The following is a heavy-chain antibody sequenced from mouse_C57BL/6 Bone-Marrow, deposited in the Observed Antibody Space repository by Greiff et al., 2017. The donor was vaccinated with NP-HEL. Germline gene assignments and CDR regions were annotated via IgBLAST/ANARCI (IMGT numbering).Heavy chain of an antibody. J-gene: IGHJ1*03. CDR1: GFSLTSYG. D-gene: IGHD1-1*01. V-gene: IGHV2-2*01. Sequence: VQGVESGPGLVQPSQSLSITCTVSGFSLTSYGVHWVRQSPGKGLEWLGVIWSGGSTDYNAAFISRLSISKDNSTSQVFFKMNSLQADDTAIYYCARNCRGYYGSSPHWYFDVWGTGTTVTVSS. CDR2: IWSGGST. CDR3: ARNCRGYYGSSPHWYFDV.